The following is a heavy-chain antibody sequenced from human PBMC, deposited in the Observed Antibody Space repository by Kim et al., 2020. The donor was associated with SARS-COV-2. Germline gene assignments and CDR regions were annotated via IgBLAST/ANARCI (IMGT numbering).Heavy chain of an antibody. V-gene: IGHV3-15*01. CDR2: IKSKTNGGTK. D-gene: IGHD2-21*02. CDR1: GFNFRNAW. J-gene: IGHJ6*02. CDR3: NSDLGDYCAGDCYSRV. Sequence: GGSLRLSCAASGFNFRNAWMNWVRQAPGKGLEWVGRIKSKTNGGTKGYGAHVKGRITISRDDSKNTLYLQMNSLETEDTAVYYCNSDLGDYCAGDCYSRVWGQGTTVTVSS.